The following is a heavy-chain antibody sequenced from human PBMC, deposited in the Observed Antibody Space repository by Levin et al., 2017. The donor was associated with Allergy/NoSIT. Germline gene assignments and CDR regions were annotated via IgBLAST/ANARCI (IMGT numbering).Heavy chain of an antibody. CDR2: ISGSGGST. D-gene: IGHD3-3*01. V-gene: IGHV3-23*01. Sequence: GGSLRLSCAASGFTFSSYAMSWVRQAPGKGLEWVSAISGSGGSTYYADSVKGRFTISRDNSKNTLYLQMNSLRAEDTAVYYCAKDLNEYYDFWSGYSPDAFDIWGQGTMVTVSS. CDR1: GFTFSSYA. J-gene: IGHJ3*02. CDR3: AKDLNEYYDFWSGYSPDAFDI.